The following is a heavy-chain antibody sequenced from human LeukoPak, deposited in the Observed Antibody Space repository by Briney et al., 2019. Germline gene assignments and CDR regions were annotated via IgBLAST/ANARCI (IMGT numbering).Heavy chain of an antibody. Sequence: SETLSLTCTVSGGSISSSSYYWSWIRQPAGKGLEGIGRIYTSGSTNYNPSLKSRVTMSVDTSKNQFSLKLSSVTAADTAVYYCARRTTGRLIPFDYWGQGTLVTVSS. D-gene: IGHD1-1*01. CDR2: IYTSGST. V-gene: IGHV4-61*02. CDR3: ARRTTGRLIPFDY. CDR1: GGSISSSSYY. J-gene: IGHJ4*02.